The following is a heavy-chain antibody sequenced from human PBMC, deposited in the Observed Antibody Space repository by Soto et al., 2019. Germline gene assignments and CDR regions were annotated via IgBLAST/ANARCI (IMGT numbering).Heavy chain of an antibody. V-gene: IGHV1-69*13. D-gene: IGHD6-13*01. CDR1: GSTFSRYY. Sequence: SVPVSRQISGSTFSRYYMHWVRKAPGQGLEWMGGIIPIFGTANYAQKFQGRVTITADESTSTAYMELSSLRSEDTAVYYCARVGSYSSSWYSWCWFDPWGQGTLVTVSS. J-gene: IGHJ5*02. CDR3: ARVGSYSSSWYSWCWFDP. CDR2: IIPIFGTA.